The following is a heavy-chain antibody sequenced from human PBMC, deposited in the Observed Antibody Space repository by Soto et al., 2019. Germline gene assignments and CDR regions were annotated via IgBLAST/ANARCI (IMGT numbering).Heavy chain of an antibody. J-gene: IGHJ3*01. CDR2: INHSGST. V-gene: IGHV4-34*01. D-gene: IGHD6-25*01. CDR1: GGSFSAYY. Sequence: QVQLQQWGAGLLKPSETLSLTCAVYGGSFSAYYWTWIRQPPGKGLEWIGEINHSGSTNYNPSLKSRVTIAVDTSKSQCSRELRSVTAADTAVDYCAREEPRNRNYSIYSSCYLDAFHFWSQGTMVTVSS. CDR3: AREEPRNRNYSIYSSCYLDAFHF.